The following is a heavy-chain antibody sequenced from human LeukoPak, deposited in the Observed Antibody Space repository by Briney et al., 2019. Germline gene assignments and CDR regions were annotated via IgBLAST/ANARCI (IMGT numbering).Heavy chain of an antibody. Sequence: SGRSLRLSCAASGFTFSSYGMHWVRQAPGKGLQWVAVISYDGSHKYYADSVKGRFTISRDNSKNTLYLQMNSLRAEDTAVYYCAKEALRARGSYWREYNWFDPWGQGTLVTVSS. CDR3: AKEALRARGSYWREYNWFDP. CDR2: ISYDGSHK. V-gene: IGHV3-30*18. D-gene: IGHD1-26*01. CDR1: GFTFSSYG. J-gene: IGHJ5*02.